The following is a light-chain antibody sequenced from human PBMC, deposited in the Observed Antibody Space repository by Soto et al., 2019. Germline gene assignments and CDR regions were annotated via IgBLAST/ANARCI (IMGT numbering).Light chain of an antibody. CDR2: DAS. CDR3: QQCATAPLT. V-gene: IGKV3-20*01. J-gene: IGKJ1*01. CDR1: QSVGNNY. Sequence: ENVLTQSPGTLSLSPGERATLSCRASQSVGNNYLAWYQQKPGQAPRLLIYDASNRATGIPDRFSGSGSGTDFTLTIRRLEPEDFAVYYCQQCATAPLTFGHGTKVEIK.